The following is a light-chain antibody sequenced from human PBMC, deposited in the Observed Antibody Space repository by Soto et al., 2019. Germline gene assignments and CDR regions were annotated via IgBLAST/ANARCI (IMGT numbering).Light chain of an antibody. CDR1: SSDVGGYNL. CDR3: SSYTSSSTVV. CDR2: EVS. V-gene: IGLV2-14*02. J-gene: IGLJ2*01. Sequence: QSALTQPASVSGSPGQSITISCTGTSSDVGGYNLVSWYQQHPGNAPKLMIYEVSNRPSGVSNRFSGSKSGNTASLTISGLQAEDEADYYCSSYTSSSTVVFGGGTKLTVL.